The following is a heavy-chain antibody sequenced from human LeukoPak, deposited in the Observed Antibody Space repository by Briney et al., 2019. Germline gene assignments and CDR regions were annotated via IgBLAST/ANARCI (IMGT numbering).Heavy chain of an antibody. D-gene: IGHD3-3*01. CDR2: IKQDGSEK. J-gene: IGHJ5*02. Sequence: PGGSMRLSCAAYGLTFNKYWMHWVRQAPGKGLEWVANIKQDGSEKYYVDSVKGRFTISRDNAKNSLYLQMNSLRAEDTAVYYCAREANGVLLFLEWAWFDPWGQGTLVTVSS. CDR1: GLTFNKYW. CDR3: AREANGVLLFLEWAWFDP. V-gene: IGHV3-7*01.